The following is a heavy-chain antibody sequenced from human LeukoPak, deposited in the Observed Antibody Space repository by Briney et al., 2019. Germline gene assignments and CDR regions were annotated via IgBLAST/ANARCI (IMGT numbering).Heavy chain of an antibody. V-gene: IGHV1-18*01. D-gene: IGHD1-26*01. CDR3: ARDQAVGATAGTFDH. Sequence: VASVKVSCKASGYTFTSFGITWVRQAPGHGLGWMGWISAFNGHTTYAQNLQGRLTMTTDSSTNTAYMELGSLTSDDTAVYYCARDQAVGATAGTFDHWGQGTLVTVSS. CDR2: ISAFNGHT. J-gene: IGHJ4*02. CDR1: GYTFTSFG.